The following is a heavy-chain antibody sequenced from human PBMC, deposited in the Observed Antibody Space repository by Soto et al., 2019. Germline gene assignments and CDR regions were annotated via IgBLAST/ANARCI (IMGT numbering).Heavy chain of an antibody. J-gene: IGHJ3*02. D-gene: IGHD1-26*01. CDR1: GYTFTSHG. Sequence: QVQLVQSGGEVKKPGASLKVSCKTSGYTFTSHGISWVRQAPGQGLEWMGWISTYNGKTDYAQKSQGRVTMTADTRTSTVYMEVRSLRSDDTAVYYCARLLTEGATYREDAFDMWGQGTKVTVSS. CDR3: ARLLTEGATYREDAFDM. V-gene: IGHV1-18*01. CDR2: ISTYNGKT.